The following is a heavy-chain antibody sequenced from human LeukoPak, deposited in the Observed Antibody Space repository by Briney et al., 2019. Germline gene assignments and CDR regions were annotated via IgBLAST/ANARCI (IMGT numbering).Heavy chain of an antibody. CDR1: GGSISSGDYY. CDR3: AREVRAYGDYVPLDY. CDR2: IYYSGST. V-gene: IGHV4-30-4*01. D-gene: IGHD4-17*01. Sequence: SQTLSLTCTVSGGSISSGDYYWGWIRQPPGKGLEWIGYIYYSGSTYYNPSLKSRVTTSVDTSKTHFSLKLSSVTAADTAVSYCAREVRAYGDYVPLDYWGQGTLVTVSS. J-gene: IGHJ4*02.